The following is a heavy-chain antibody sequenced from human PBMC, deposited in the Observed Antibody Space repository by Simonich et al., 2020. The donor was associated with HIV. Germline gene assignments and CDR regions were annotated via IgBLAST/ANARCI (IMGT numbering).Heavy chain of an antibody. Sequence: EVQLVQSGAEVKKPGESLKISCKGSGYSFTSYWIGWVRQLPGKGLEWMGSIKPGDADTRHSTSFQGQVTISADKSISTAYLQWSSLKASDTAMYYCVRRLAVAGTYWYFDLWGRGTLVTVSS. V-gene: IGHV5-51*03. CDR2: IKPGDADT. D-gene: IGHD6-19*01. CDR1: GYSFTSYW. CDR3: VRRLAVAGTYWYFDL. J-gene: IGHJ2*01.